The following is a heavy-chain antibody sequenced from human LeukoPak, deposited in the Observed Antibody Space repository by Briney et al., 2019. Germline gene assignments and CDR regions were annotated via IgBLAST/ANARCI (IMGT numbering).Heavy chain of an antibody. CDR3: ARVILTGGDFDY. J-gene: IGHJ4*02. V-gene: IGHV3-30*02. CDR1: GFTFSTYG. D-gene: IGHD3-9*01. CDR2: IRYDGSE. Sequence: GGSLRLSCAASGFTFSTYGIHWVRQAPGKGLEWVAFIRYDGSEYYADSVKGRFTISRDNSKNTVYLQMNSLRAEDTAVYYCARVILTGGDFDYWGQGTLVTVSS.